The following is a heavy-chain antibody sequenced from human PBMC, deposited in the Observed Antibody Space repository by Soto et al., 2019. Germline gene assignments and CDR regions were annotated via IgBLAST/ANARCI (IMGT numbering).Heavy chain of an antibody. CDR2: IYHSGNT. J-gene: IGHJ4*02. CDR3: ARRWGEGRVDY. CDR1: GGSISSSNW. D-gene: IGHD3-10*01. Sequence: QVQLQESGPGLVKPSGTLSLTCAVSGGSISSSNWWSWVRQPPGKGLEWIGEIYHSGNTNYNPSLKSRVTMAVDKSRNPFSLKLSSVTAADPAVYYCARRWGEGRVDYWGQGTLVTVSS. V-gene: IGHV4-4*02.